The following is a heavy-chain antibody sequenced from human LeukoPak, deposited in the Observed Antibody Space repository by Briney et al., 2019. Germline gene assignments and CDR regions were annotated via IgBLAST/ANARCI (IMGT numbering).Heavy chain of an antibody. CDR1: GFIFSHYG. J-gene: IGHJ4*01. D-gene: IGHD4-11*01. V-gene: IGHV3-33*01. CDR2: IWSDASNS. Sequence: GGSLRLSCAASGFIFSHYGMHWVRQAPGKGLEWVAVIWSDASNSFYAGSVKGRFTISRDNSQNTLFLQMNSLRAEDTAMYYCARDAQRGFDYSNSLEYWGHGTLVTVSS. CDR3: ARDAQRGFDYSNSLEY.